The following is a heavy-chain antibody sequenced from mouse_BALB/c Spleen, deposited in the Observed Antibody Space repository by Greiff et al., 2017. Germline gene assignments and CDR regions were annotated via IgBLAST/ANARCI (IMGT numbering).Heavy chain of an antibody. CDR3: ARAYYGNNHAMDY. V-gene: IGHV2-9*02. CDR2: IWAGGST. J-gene: IGHJ4*01. Sequence: VKLVESGPGLVAPSQSLSITCTVSGFSLTSYGVHWVRQPPGKGLEWLGVIWAGGSTNYNSALMSRLSISKDNSKSQVFLKMNSLQTDDTAMYYCARAYYGNNHAMDYWGQGTSVTVSS. D-gene: IGHD2-10*01. CDR1: GFSLTSYG.